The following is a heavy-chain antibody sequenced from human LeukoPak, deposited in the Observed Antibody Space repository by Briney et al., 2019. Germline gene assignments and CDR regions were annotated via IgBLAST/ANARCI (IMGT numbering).Heavy chain of an antibody. CDR2: VRSKIYGGTT. D-gene: IGHD2-8*02. Sequence: PGGSLRLSCAGSGFTFGDYAMNWVRQAPGKGLEWVGLVRSKIYGGTTEYAASVKGRFIVSRDDSNNIAYLQLNSLTTEDTAVYYCSRGLTSVGKKYWFDYWGQGTLVTVSS. CDR3: SRGLTSVGKKYWFDY. V-gene: IGHV3-49*04. J-gene: IGHJ4*02. CDR1: GFTFGDYA.